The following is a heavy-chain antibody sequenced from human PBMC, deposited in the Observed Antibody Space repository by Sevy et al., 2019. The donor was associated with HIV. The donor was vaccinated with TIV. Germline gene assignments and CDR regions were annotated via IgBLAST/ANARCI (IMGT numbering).Heavy chain of an antibody. CDR1: GFTFSSYE. J-gene: IGHJ4*02. CDR3: ARDSYYYDSSGYSDY. Sequence: GGSLRLSCAASGFTFSSYEMNWVRQAPGKGLEWVSYISSSGSTIYYADSVKGRFTISRDNAKNSLYLQMNSLRAEDTAVYYCARDSYYYDSSGYSDYWGQGTLVTVSS. CDR2: ISSSGSTI. D-gene: IGHD3-22*01. V-gene: IGHV3-48*03.